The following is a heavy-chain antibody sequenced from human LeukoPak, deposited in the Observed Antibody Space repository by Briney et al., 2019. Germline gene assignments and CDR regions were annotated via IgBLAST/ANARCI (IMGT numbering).Heavy chain of an antibody. CDR3: ARCGYDHCNIPLIH. V-gene: IGHV1-18*04. D-gene: IGHD5-12*01. CDR1: GYTFTSYG. J-gene: IGHJ4*02. CDR2: ISAYNGNT. Sequence: ASVKVSCKASGYTFTSYGISWVRQAPGQGFEWMGWISAYNGNTNYAQKLQGRVTMTTDTSTSTAYMELRSLRSDDTAVYYCARCGYDHCNIPLIHWGQGTLVTVSS.